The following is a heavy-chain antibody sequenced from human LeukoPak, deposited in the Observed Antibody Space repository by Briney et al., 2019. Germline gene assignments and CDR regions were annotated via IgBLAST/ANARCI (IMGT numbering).Heavy chain of an antibody. CDR3: ARGYYYDSSGYYTPVYYFDY. Sequence: ASVKVSCKASGGTFSSYAISWVRQAPGQGLEWMGRIIPIFGTANYAQKFQGRVTITTDESTSTAYMEPSSLRSEDTAVYYCARGYYYDSSGYYTPVYYFDYWGQGTLVTVSS. V-gene: IGHV1-69*05. J-gene: IGHJ4*02. D-gene: IGHD3-22*01. CDR2: IIPIFGTA. CDR1: GGTFSSYA.